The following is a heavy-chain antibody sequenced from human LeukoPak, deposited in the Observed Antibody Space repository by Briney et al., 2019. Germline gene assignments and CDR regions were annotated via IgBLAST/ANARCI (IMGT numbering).Heavy chain of an antibody. J-gene: IGHJ3*02. Sequence: ASVKVSCKASGYTFTSYYMHWVRQAPGQGLEWMGIINPSGGSTSYAQKFQGRVTITADESTSTAYMELSSLRSEDTAVYYCAREVTIFGVVPDAFDIWGQGTMVTVSS. V-gene: IGHV1-46*01. CDR2: INPSGGST. CDR3: AREVTIFGVVPDAFDI. D-gene: IGHD3-3*01. CDR1: GYTFTSYY.